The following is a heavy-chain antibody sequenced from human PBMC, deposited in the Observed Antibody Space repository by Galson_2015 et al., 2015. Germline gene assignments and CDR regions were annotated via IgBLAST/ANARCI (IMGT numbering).Heavy chain of an antibody. J-gene: IGHJ4*02. Sequence: WIGYIYYSGSTNYNPSLKSRVTISVDTSKNQFSLKLSSVTAADTAVYYCARAIKKYYLDYWGQGTLVTVSS. CDR2: IYYSGST. V-gene: IGHV4-59*01. CDR3: ARAIKKYYLDY.